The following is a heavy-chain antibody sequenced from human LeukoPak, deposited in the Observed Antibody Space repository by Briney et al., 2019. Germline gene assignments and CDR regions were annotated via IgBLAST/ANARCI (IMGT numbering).Heavy chain of an antibody. D-gene: IGHD4-17*01. CDR3: ARLNFGDDY. J-gene: IGHJ4*02. V-gene: IGHV3-66*01. CDR2: IYGSTSA. CDR1: GFTVSSKY. Sequence: PGGSLRLSCAASGFTVSSKYINWVRQAPGKGLEWVSLIYGSTSADYADSVKGRFTIFRDNSMNTVYLQMNSLRAEDTAIYYCARLNFGDDYWGQGTLVAVSS.